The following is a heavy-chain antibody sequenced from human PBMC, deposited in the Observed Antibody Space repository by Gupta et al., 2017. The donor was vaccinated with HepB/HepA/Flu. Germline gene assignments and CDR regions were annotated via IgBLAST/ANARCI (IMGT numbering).Heavy chain of an antibody. Sequence: QVQLQESGPGLVKPSQTLSLTCTVSGGSITSGGYYWSWIRQHPGKGLEFIGFIYYSGSTYANPSLKSRVSISVDTSENQFSLKLRSVTAADTAVYYCVTSSIKYDAFDIWGQGTMVTVSS. V-gene: IGHV4-31*03. CDR1: GGSITSGGYY. CDR2: IYYSGST. CDR3: VTSSIKYDAFDI. J-gene: IGHJ3*02. D-gene: IGHD1-1*01.